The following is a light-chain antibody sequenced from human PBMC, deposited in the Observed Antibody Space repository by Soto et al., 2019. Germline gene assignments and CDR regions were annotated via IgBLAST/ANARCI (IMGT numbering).Light chain of an antibody. Sequence: QSALTQPPSVSGAPGQRVTISCTGSSSNIGAGYDVHWYQQLPGTAPKLLIYGNSNRPSGVPDRFSGSKSGTSASLAITGLQAEDEADYYCQSYDSSLSGNYVFGTGT. CDR2: GNS. J-gene: IGLJ1*01. V-gene: IGLV1-40*01. CDR3: QSYDSSLSGNYV. CDR1: SSNIGAGYD.